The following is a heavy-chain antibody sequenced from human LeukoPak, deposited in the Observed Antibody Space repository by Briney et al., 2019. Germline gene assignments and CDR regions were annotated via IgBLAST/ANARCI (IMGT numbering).Heavy chain of an antibody. V-gene: IGHV1-69*05. CDR1: GGTFISYA. CDR2: IIPIFGTA. CDR3: ARDRRDYYDSSGYLRDAFDI. J-gene: IGHJ3*02. Sequence: SVKVSCKASGGTFISYAISWVRQAPGQGLEWMGGIIPIFGTANYAQKFQGRGTITTDKSASTAYMELSRLRSEDTAVYYCARDRRDYYDSSGYLRDAFDIWGQGTMVTVSS. D-gene: IGHD3-22*01.